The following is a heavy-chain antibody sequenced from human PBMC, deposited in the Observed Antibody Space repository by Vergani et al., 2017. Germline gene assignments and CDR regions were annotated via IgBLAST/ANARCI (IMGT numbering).Heavy chain of an antibody. CDR1: GYTFTSYY. D-gene: IGHD3-22*01. CDR3: ARVEGVVVIMSPRNAFDI. V-gene: IGHV1-46*01. CDR2: INPSGGST. J-gene: IGHJ3*02. Sequence: QVQLVQSGAEVKKPGASVKVSCKASGYTFTSYYMHWVRQAPGQGLEWMGIINPSGGSTSYAQKFQGRVTMTRDTSTSTVYMELSSLRSEDTAVYYCARVEGVVVIMSPRNAFDIWGQGTMVTVSS.